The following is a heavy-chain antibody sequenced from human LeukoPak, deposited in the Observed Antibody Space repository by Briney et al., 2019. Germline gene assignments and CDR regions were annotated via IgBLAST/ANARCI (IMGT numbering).Heavy chain of an antibody. CDR2: ISSNGGST. J-gene: IGHJ4*02. CDR1: GFTFSTYA. CDR3: ARDGESRGFDY. D-gene: IGHD3-10*01. Sequence: HPGGSLRLSCAASGFTFSTYAMHWVRQAPGKGLEYVSGISSNGGSTYYANSVKGRFTISRDNSKNTLYLQVGSLRAEDMAVYYCARDGESRGFDYWGQGTLVTVSS. V-gene: IGHV3-64*01.